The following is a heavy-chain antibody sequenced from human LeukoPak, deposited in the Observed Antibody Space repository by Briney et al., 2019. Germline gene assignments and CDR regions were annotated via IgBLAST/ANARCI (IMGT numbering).Heavy chain of an antibody. Sequence: GSLRLSCAASGFTFSSSEMNWVRQAPGKGLEWVSYISSSGSTIYYADSVQGRFTISRDNAKNSLYLQMSSLRAEDTAVYYCARNDYNFDYWGQGTLVTVSS. CDR3: ARNDYNFDY. CDR1: GFTFSSSE. CDR2: ISSSGSTI. D-gene: IGHD3-16*01. V-gene: IGHV3-48*03. J-gene: IGHJ4*02.